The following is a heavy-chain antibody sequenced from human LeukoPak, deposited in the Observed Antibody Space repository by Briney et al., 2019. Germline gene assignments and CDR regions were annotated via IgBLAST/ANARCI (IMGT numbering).Heavy chain of an antibody. J-gene: IGHJ4*02. CDR3: ARELTVGATIDY. CDR2: IYGGGNS. CDR1: GFTFSTYY. V-gene: IGHV3-66*02. D-gene: IGHD1-26*01. Sequence: GGSLRLSCAASGFTFSTYYMSWVRQAPGKGLEWVSGIYGGGNSYYAESVTGRFTISRDNSRKTLHLQMNSLRGEDTAVYYCARELTVGATIDYWGQGTLVTVSS.